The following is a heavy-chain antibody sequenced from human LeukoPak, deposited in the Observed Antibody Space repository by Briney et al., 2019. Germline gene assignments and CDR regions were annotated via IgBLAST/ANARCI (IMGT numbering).Heavy chain of an antibody. CDR3: ARDGIVVNAFDI. CDR1: GFTFSSYA. J-gene: IGHJ3*02. Sequence: GGSLRLPCAASGFTFSSYAMHWVRQAPGKGLEWVAVISYDGSNKYYADSVKGRFTISRDNSKNTLYLQMNSLRAEDTAVYYCARDGIVVNAFDIWGQGTMVTVSS. CDR2: ISYDGSNK. D-gene: IGHD3-22*01. V-gene: IGHV3-30-3*01.